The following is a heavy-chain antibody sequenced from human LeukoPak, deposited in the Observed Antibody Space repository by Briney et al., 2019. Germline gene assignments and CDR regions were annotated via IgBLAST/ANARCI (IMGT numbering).Heavy chain of an antibody. CDR3: ARETAYYDSSDDAFDI. Sequence: PGGSLRLSCAASGFTFSSYSMNWVRQAPGKGLEWVSSISSSSSYIYYADSVRGRFTISRDNAKNSLYLQMNSLSAEDTAVYYCARETAYYDSSDDAFDIWGQGTMVTVSS. D-gene: IGHD3-22*01. J-gene: IGHJ3*02. CDR1: GFTFSSYS. CDR2: ISSSSSYI. V-gene: IGHV3-21*01.